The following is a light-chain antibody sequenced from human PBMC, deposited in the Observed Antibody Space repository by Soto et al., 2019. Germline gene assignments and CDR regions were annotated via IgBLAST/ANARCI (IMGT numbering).Light chain of an antibody. V-gene: IGLV2-8*01. CDR3: GTDDSSLSGYVV. Sequence: QSALTQPPSASGSPGQSVTISCTGTSSDVGGYNYVSWYQQHPGRAPRLMIYEVNKRPSGVPDRFSGSKSGDTASLTVSGLQAEDEADYYCGTDDSSLSGYVVFGGGTKVTVL. CDR1: SSDVGGYNY. J-gene: IGLJ2*01. CDR2: EVN.